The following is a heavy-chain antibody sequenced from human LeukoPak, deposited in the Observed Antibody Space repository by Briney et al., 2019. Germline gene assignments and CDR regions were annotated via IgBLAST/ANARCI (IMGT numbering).Heavy chain of an antibody. CDR1: GGSISSYY. J-gene: IGHJ6*04. Sequence: PSETLSLTCTVSGGSISSYYWSWIRQPPGKGLEWIGYIYYSGSTNYNPSLKSRVTISVDTSKNQSSLKLSSVTAADTAVYYCARDRAIAAAGTGYYYYGMDVWGKGTTVTVSS. V-gene: IGHV4-59*01. CDR3: ARDRAIAAAGTGYYYYGMDV. D-gene: IGHD6-13*01. CDR2: IYYSGST.